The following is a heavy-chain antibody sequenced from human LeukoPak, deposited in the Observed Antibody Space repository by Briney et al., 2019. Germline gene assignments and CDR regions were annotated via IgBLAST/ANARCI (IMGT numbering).Heavy chain of an antibody. CDR2: IYYSGST. CDR3: AREGQAKGIAARFWGYYYYYMDV. Sequence: SETLSLTCTVSGGSISNYYWSWIRQPPGKGLEWIGYIYYSGSTNYNPSLKSRVTISVDTSKNQFSLKLSSVTAADTAVYYCAREGQAKGIAARFWGYYYYYMDVWGKGTTVTVSS. J-gene: IGHJ6*03. CDR1: GGSISNYY. D-gene: IGHD6-6*01. V-gene: IGHV4-59*12.